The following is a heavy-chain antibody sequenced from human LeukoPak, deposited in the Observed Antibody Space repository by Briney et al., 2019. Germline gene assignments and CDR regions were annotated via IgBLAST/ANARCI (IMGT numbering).Heavy chain of an antibody. V-gene: IGHV4-34*01. J-gene: IGHJ6*03. CDR1: GGSFSGYY. D-gene: IGHD4-17*01. CDR3: ARVKTSVTVTRYYYYMDV. Sequence: SETLSLXCAVYGGSFSGYYWSWIRQPPGKGLEWIGEINHSGSTNYNPSPKSRVTISADTSKNQFSLKLSSVTAADTAVYYCARVKTSVTVTRYYYYMDVWGKGTTVTVSS. CDR2: INHSGST.